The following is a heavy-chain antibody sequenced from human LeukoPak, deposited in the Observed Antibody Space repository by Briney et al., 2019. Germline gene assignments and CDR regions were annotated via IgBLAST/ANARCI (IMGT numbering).Heavy chain of an antibody. J-gene: IGHJ4*02. CDR2: INSDGSST. Sequence: QTGGSLRLSCAASGFTVSGNYMSWVRQAPGKGLEWVSRINSDGSSTSYADSVKGRLTISRDNAKNTLYLQMNSLRAEDTAVYYCARDRPNWGYFDYWGQGTLVTVSS. V-gene: IGHV3-74*01. D-gene: IGHD7-27*01. CDR1: GFTVSGNY. CDR3: ARDRPNWGYFDY.